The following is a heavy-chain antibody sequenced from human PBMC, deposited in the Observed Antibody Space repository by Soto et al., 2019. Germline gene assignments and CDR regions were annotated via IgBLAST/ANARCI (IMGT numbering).Heavy chain of an antibody. CDR2: IYSGGST. D-gene: IGHD3-10*01. Sequence: GGSLRLSCAASGFTVSSNYMSWVRQAPGKGLEWVSVIYSGGSTYYADSVKGRFTISRDNSKNTLYLQMNSLRAEDTAVYYCARQHYYGSGTYYYYGMDVWGQGTTVTVSS. CDR3: ARQHYYGSGTYYYYGMDV. J-gene: IGHJ6*02. CDR1: GFTVSSNY. V-gene: IGHV3-53*01.